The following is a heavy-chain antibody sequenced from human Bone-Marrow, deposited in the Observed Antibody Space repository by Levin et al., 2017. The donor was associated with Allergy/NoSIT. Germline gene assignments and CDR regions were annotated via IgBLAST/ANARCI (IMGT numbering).Heavy chain of an antibody. D-gene: IGHD3-10*01. J-gene: IGHJ4*02. CDR1: GYTFTGYY. Sequence: ASVKVSCKASGYTFTGYYMHWVRQAPGQGLEWMGWINPNSGGTNYAQKFQGRVTMTRDTSISTAYMELSRLRSDDTAVYYCARASRGAVPYYFDYWGQGTLVTVSS. CDR2: INPNSGGT. V-gene: IGHV1-2*02. CDR3: ARASRGAVPYYFDY.